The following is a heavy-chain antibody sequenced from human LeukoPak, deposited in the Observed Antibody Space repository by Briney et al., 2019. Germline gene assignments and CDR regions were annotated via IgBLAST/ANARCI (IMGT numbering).Heavy chain of an antibody. D-gene: IGHD3-3*01. J-gene: IGHJ4*02. V-gene: IGHV3-30*03. CDR2: ISYDGSNK. CDR1: GFTLSNYG. Sequence: PGRSLRLSCVASGFTLSNYGMNWVRQAPGKGLEWVAVISYDGSNKIYAGSVKGRFTISSDKPKNTLYLQMNSLRPEDTAVYYCARTSYGFWSGYYDSWGQGTLVTVAS. CDR3: ARTSYGFWSGYYDS.